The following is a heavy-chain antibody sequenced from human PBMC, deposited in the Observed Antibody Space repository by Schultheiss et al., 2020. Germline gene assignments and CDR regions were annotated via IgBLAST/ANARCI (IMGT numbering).Heavy chain of an antibody. V-gene: IGHV4-59*01. CDR2: IYYSGST. D-gene: IGHD5-18*01. J-gene: IGHJ6*02. Sequence: SETLSLTCTVSGGSISSYYWSWIRQPPGKGLEWIGYIYYSGSTNYNPSLKSRVTISVDTSKNQFSLKLSSVTAADTAVYYCARINVDTAMVQEYLGMDVWGQGTTVTVSS. CDR1: GGSISSYY. CDR3: ARINVDTAMVQEYLGMDV.